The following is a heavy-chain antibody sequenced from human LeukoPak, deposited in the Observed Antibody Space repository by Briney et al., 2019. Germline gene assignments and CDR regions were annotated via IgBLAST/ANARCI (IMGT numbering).Heavy chain of an antibody. D-gene: IGHD5-18*01. V-gene: IGHV4-34*01. CDR1: GGSFSGYY. Sequence: PSETLSLTCAVYGGSFSGYYWSWIRQPPGKGLEWIGEINHSGSTNYNPSLKSRVTISVDTSKNQFSLKLSSMTAADTAVYYCGRVVDTAMVKDYWGQGTLVTVSS. CDR3: GRVVDTAMVKDY. CDR2: INHSGST. J-gene: IGHJ4*02.